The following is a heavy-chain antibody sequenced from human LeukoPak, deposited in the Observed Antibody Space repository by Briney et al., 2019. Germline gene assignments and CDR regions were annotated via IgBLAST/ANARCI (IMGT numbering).Heavy chain of an antibody. CDR3: ATYCSSASCYTWGYYFDY. V-gene: IGHV1-69*13. D-gene: IGHD2-2*01. CDR2: IIPIFGTA. CDR1: GGTFSSYA. Sequence: ASVKVSCKASGGTFSSYAISWVRQAPGQGLEWMGGIIPIFGTANYAQKFQGRVTITADESTSTAYMELSSLRSEDTAMYYCATYCSSASCYTWGYYFDYWGQGTLVTVSS. J-gene: IGHJ4*02.